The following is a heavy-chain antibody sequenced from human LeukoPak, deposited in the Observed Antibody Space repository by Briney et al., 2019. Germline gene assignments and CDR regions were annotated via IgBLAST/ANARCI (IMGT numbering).Heavy chain of an antibody. Sequence: GGSLRLSCAASGFTVISNYMSWVRQAPGKGLEWVSVLYSGGATHYADSVKGRFTISRDNSKNTLYLQMNSLRPEDTAVYYCARGGDGYNFMFDYWGQGTLVPVSS. J-gene: IGHJ4*02. V-gene: IGHV3-53*01. CDR2: LYSGGAT. CDR1: GFTVISNY. D-gene: IGHD5-24*01. CDR3: ARGGDGYNFMFDY.